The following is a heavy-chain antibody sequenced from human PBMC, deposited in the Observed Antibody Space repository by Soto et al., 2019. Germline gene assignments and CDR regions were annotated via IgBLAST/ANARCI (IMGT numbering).Heavy chain of an antibody. CDR3: ARDHCSVDRCIWGPVH. D-gene: IGHD3-16*01. V-gene: IGHV3-23*01. Sequence: EVHLLESGGGFVQPGGSLSLSCAASGFAFSSYAMNWVRQTPEKGLEWVSSVTSGGNTYYADSVKGRFTISRDNSKNTLYLQVNSVRVEDSAVYYCARDHCSVDRCIWGPVHWGQGTLITVSS. CDR1: GFAFSSYA. CDR2: VTSGGNT. J-gene: IGHJ4*02.